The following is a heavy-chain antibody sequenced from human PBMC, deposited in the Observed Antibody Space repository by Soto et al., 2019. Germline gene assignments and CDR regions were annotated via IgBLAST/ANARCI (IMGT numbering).Heavy chain of an antibody. J-gene: IGHJ3*02. V-gene: IGHV3-23*01. CDR3: AKDLAGQISPGAFDI. CDR1: GFTFSSYA. Sequence: GGSLRLSCAASGFTFSSYAMSWVRQAPGKGLEWVSAISGSGGSTYYADSVEGRFTISRDNSKNTLYLQMNSLRAEDTAVYYCAKDLAGQISPGAFDIWGQGTMVTVSS. CDR2: ISGSGGST.